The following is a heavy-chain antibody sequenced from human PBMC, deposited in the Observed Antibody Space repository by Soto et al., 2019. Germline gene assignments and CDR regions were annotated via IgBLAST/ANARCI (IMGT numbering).Heavy chain of an antibody. J-gene: IGHJ6*02. V-gene: IGHV1-69*13. D-gene: IGHD2-15*01. CDR3: AKSYAVVVAGTHHHFRMDV. CDR1: GDTFSSYT. CDR2: ITPIFGTS. Sequence: GASVKVSCKVSGDTFSSYTISWVRQAPGQGPEWMGGITPIFGTSNYAQKFQGRATITADESTTTAYMELRSLKSEDTGVYYCAKSYAVVVAGTHHHFRMDVWGQGTTVTVSS.